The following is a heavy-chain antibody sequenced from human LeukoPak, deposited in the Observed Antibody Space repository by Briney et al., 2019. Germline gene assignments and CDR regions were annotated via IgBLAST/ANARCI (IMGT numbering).Heavy chain of an antibody. J-gene: IGHJ4*02. V-gene: IGHV1-18*01. D-gene: IGHD3-3*01. CDR3: ARRGLLGFLEWLSPLDY. CDR1: GYTFTSYG. Sequence: GASVKVSCKASGYTFTSYGISWVRQAPGQGLEWMGWISAYNGNTNYAQKFQGRVTITADESTSTAYMELSSLRSEDTAVYYCARRGLLGFLEWLSPLDYWGQGTLVTVSS. CDR2: ISAYNGNT.